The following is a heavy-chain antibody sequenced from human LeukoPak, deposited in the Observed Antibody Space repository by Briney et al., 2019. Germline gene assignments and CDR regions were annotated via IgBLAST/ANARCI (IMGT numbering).Heavy chain of an antibody. D-gene: IGHD2/OR15-2a*01. CDR3: AREGPRGNSQFDY. CDR2: IWYDGSNK. Sequence: GGSLRLSCAASGFTFSSYGMHWVRQAPGKGLEWVALIWYDGSNKYYIDSAKGRLTISRDNSKNTLYLQMNSLRAEDTAIYYCAREGPRGNSQFDYWGQGTLVTVSS. J-gene: IGHJ4*02. CDR1: GFTFSSYG. V-gene: IGHV3-33*01.